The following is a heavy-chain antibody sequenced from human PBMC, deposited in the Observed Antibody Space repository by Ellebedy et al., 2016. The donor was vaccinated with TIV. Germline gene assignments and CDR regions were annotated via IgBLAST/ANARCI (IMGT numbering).Heavy chain of an antibody. J-gene: IGHJ4*02. V-gene: IGHV1-69*04. CDR3: ARGPSKNGDLIN. Sequence: ASVKVSCKASGYNFTTYGISWVRQAPGQGLEWMGRIIPILGMTNYAQKFQGRVTITADKSTTTGYMELTSLRFDDTAVYYCARGPSKNGDLINWGQGTLVTVSS. CDR2: IIPILGMT. D-gene: IGHD2-8*01. CDR1: GYNFTTYG.